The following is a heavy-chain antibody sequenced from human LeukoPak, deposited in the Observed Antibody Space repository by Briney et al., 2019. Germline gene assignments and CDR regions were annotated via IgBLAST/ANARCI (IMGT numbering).Heavy chain of an antibody. J-gene: IGHJ4*02. Sequence: GASVKVSCKASGYTFTSYGISWVRQAPGQGLEWMGWISAYNGNTNCAQKLQGRVTMTTDTSTSTAYMELRSLRSDDTAVYYCARDRCSSTSCPREVGFDYWGQGTLVTVSS. CDR3: ARDRCSSTSCPREVGFDY. D-gene: IGHD2-2*01. CDR2: ISAYNGNT. V-gene: IGHV1-18*01. CDR1: GYTFTSYG.